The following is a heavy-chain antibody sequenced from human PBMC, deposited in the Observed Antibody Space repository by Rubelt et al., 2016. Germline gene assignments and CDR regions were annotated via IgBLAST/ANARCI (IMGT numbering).Heavy chain of an antibody. Sequence: QVQLVQSGAEVKKPGASVKVSCKASGYTFTSYYMHWVRQAPGQGLEWMGIINPSGGSTSYAQKFQGRVTMTRDTSTSTVYSELSSLRSEDTAVYYCARSPRYDFEDNWFDPWGQGTLVTVSS. D-gene: IGHD3-3*01. V-gene: IGHV1-46*01. CDR3: ARSPRYDFEDNWFDP. J-gene: IGHJ5*02. CDR1: GYTFTSYY. CDR2: INPSGGST.